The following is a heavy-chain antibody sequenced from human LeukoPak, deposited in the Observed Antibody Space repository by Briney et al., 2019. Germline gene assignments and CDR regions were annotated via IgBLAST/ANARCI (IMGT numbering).Heavy chain of an antibody. D-gene: IGHD2-21*02. Sequence: PSETLSLTCTVSGGSVSSSSYYWGWIRQPPGKGLEWIGSINYSGSTHYNPSLKTLVTASVDTSKNQFSLTLTSVTAADTAVYYCARHLGNCGGDCYWNQYFQHWGQGTLATVSS. V-gene: IGHV4-39*01. CDR2: INYSGST. J-gene: IGHJ1*01. CDR1: GGSVSSSSYY. CDR3: ARHLGNCGGDCYWNQYFQH.